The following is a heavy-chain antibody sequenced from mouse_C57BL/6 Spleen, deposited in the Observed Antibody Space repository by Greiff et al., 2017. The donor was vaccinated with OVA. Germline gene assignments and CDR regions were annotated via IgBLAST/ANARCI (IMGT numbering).Heavy chain of an antibody. D-gene: IGHD2-4*01. CDR3: ARGDGLYDYDGYAMDY. V-gene: IGHV1-59*01. J-gene: IGHJ4*01. CDR1: GYTFTSYW. CDR2: IDPSDSYT. Sequence: QVQLQQPGAELVRPGTSVKLSCKASGYTFTSYWMHWVKQRPGQGLEWIGVIDPSDSYTNYNQKFKGKATLPVDTSSSTAYMQLSSLTSEDSAVYYCARGDGLYDYDGYAMDYWGQGTSVTVSS.